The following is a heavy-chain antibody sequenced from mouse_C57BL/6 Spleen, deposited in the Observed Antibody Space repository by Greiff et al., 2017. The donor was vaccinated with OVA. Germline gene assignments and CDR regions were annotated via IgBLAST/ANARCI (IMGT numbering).Heavy chain of an antibody. J-gene: IGHJ1*03. CDR3: AREGSNYRYFDV. D-gene: IGHD2-5*01. CDR1: GFTFSDYY. Sequence: EVKLMESEGGLVQPGSSMKLSCTASGFTFSDYYMAWVRQVPEKGLEWVANINYDGSSTYYLDSLKSRFIISRDNAKNILYLQMSSLKSEDTATYYCAREGSNYRYFDVWGTGTTVTVSS. CDR2: INYDGSST. V-gene: IGHV5-16*01.